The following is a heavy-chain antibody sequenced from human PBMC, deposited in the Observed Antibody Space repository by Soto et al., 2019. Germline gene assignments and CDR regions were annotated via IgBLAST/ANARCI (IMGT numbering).Heavy chain of an antibody. Sequence: SETLSLTCAVYGGSFSGYYWSWIRQPPGKGLEWIGEINHSGSTNYNPSLKSRVTISVDTSTSTVYMELSSLRSEDTAVYYCARVPLRQLVRAFDIWGQGTMVTVSS. D-gene: IGHD6-6*01. CDR1: GGSFSGYY. CDR3: ARVPLRQLVRAFDI. V-gene: IGHV4-34*01. J-gene: IGHJ3*02. CDR2: INHSGST.